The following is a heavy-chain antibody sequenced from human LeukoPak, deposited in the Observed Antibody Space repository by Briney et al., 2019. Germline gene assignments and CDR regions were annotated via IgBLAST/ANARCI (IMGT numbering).Heavy chain of an antibody. CDR3: ARDEYFYCSSTSCYLASFDY. Sequence: WASVKVSCKASVYTFTSYGISWVRQAPGQGLEGMGWISAYNGNTNYAQKLQGRVTMTTDTSTSTAYMELRSLRSDDTAVYYCARDEYFYCSSTSCYLASFDYWGQGTLVTVSS. CDR2: ISAYNGNT. CDR1: VYTFTSYG. D-gene: IGHD2-2*01. V-gene: IGHV1-18*04. J-gene: IGHJ4*02.